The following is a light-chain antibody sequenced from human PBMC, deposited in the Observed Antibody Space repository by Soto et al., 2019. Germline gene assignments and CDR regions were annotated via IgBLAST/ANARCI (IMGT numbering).Light chain of an antibody. J-gene: IGKJ1*01. CDR1: QSVSRW. V-gene: IGKV1-5*01. CDR2: DVS. CDR3: QEYTTYSRT. Sequence: DIQMTQSPSTLSASVGDRVTITCRASQSVSRWLAWYQQQPGKVPTVLIYDVSTLQSGVPSRFSGGGSGTEFTLTITSLQPDDFATYYCQEYTTYSRTFGQGTKVEVK.